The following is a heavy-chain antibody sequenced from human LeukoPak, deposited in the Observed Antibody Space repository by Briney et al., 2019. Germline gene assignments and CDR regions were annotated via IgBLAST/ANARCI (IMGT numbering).Heavy chain of an antibody. Sequence: PGGSLRLSCAACGFAFSSYSMSWVRQAPGKGPEWVSAISGSGADTYYTDSVKGRFTISRDNCKTTLFLQMNSLRAEDTAIYYCAKDLGGEGGSGFPGQWGQGTLVTVSS. CDR2: ISGSGADT. V-gene: IGHV3-23*01. CDR3: AKDLGGEGGSGFPGQ. J-gene: IGHJ4*02. CDR1: GFAFSSYS. D-gene: IGHD3-10*01.